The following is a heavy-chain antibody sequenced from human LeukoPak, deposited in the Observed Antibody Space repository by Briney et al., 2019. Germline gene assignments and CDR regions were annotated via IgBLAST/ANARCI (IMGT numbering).Heavy chain of an antibody. CDR1: GFTFSSYS. CDR2: ISSSSSYI. J-gene: IGHJ5*02. CDR3: ARDREERFLEWFHWFDP. Sequence: PGGSLRLSCAASGFTFSSYSMNWVRQAPGKGLEWVSSISSSSSYIYYADSVKGRFTISRDNAKNSLYLQMNSLRAEDTAVYYCARDREERFLEWFHWFDPWGQGTLVTVSS. D-gene: IGHD3-3*01. V-gene: IGHV3-21*01.